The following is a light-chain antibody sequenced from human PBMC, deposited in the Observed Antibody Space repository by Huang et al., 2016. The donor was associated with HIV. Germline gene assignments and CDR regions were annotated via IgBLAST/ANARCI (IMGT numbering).Light chain of an antibody. CDR3: QQRKYWPPIT. J-gene: IGKJ5*01. CDR2: DAS. V-gene: IGKV3-11*01. CDR1: QSVNSY. Sequence: ETELTQSPATLSLSPGERATLSCRASQSVNSYLAWYQQKPGQTPRLLIYDASNRATGIPARFSGSGSGTDFTLTISSLEPEDFAVYYCQQRKYWPPITFGQGTRLEMK.